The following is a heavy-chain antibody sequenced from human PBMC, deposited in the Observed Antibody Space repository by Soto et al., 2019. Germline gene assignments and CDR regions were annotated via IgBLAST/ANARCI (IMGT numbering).Heavy chain of an antibody. D-gene: IGHD1-26*01. CDR3: AKSGPTNFFDY. CDR2: ISGGGTFT. J-gene: IGHJ4*02. V-gene: IGHV3-23*01. CDR1: GFSFSSYA. Sequence: LRLSCATTGFSFSSYAMNWVRQVPGKGLEWVSGISGGGTFTYYTDSVKGRFTISRDDSRDTLYLQMNGLRPDDTAVYYCAKSGPTNFFDYWGQGTLVTVSS.